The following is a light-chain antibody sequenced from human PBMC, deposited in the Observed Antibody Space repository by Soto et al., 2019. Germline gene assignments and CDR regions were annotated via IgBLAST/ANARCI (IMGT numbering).Light chain of an antibody. CDR2: KAS. J-gene: IGKJ2*01. V-gene: IGKV1-5*03. CDR1: QSISGL. CDR3: QHYNSFPYT. Sequence: DIKMTQSPSTLSASVGDRVTITCRASQSISGLLAWYQQKPGKAPKLLIYKASGLESGVPSRFSGSGSGTEFTLTISSLQPDDFATYFCQHYNSFPYTFGQGTKVDI.